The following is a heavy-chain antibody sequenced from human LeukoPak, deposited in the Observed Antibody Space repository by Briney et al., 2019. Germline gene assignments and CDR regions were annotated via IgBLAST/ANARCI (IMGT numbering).Heavy chain of an antibody. CDR3: AKFSSGWTYFDY. Sequence: GGSLRLSCAASGFTFNNYAMNWVRQAPGKGLEWVSVISDRGANADYADSVKGRFTISRDNSKNTLYLQMNSLRAEDTAIYYCAKFSSGWTYFDYWGQGTLVSVSS. CDR1: GFTFNNYA. CDR2: ISDRGANA. D-gene: IGHD6-19*01. V-gene: IGHV3-23*01. J-gene: IGHJ4*02.